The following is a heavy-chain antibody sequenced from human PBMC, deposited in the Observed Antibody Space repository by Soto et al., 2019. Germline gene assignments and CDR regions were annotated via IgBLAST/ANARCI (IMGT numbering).Heavy chain of an antibody. CDR2: FDPEDGET. D-gene: IGHD2-15*01. V-gene: IGHV1-24*01. CDR1: GYTLTELS. CDR3: ATDGPDIVVVVAGSGAFDI. J-gene: IGHJ3*02. Sequence: ASVKVSCKVSGYTLTELSMHWVRQAPGKGLEWMGGFDPEDGETIYAQKFQGRVTMTEDTSTDTAYMELSSLRSEDTAVYYCATDGPDIVVVVAGSGAFDIWGQGTMVTVSS.